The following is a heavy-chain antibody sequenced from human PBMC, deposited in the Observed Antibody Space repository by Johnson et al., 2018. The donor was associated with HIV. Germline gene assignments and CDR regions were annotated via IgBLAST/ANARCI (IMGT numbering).Heavy chain of an antibody. CDR3: ARDAGQWLDDAFEI. Sequence: VQLVESGGGVVRPGGSLRLSCAASGFTFDDYGMSWVRQAPGKGLEWVSGINWNGGRTVYADSVKGRLTISRDNAKNSLYLQLNSLRAEDTAVYYCARDAGQWLDDAFEIWGQGTMVTVSS. V-gene: IGHV3-20*04. CDR1: GFTFDDYG. J-gene: IGHJ3*02. CDR2: INWNGGRT. D-gene: IGHD6-19*01.